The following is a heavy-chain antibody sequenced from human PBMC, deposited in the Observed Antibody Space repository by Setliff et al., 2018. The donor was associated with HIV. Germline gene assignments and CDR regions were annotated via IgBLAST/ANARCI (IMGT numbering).Heavy chain of an antibody. CDR3: ARSTTAD. J-gene: IGHJ4*02. D-gene: IGHD4-17*01. CDR2: IYPNTGGT. V-gene: IGHV1-2*02. Sequence: ASVKVSCKASGYTFTDYYIHWVRQAPGQGLEWMGWIYPNTGGTNYAQKFQGRVTMTRDTSISAAYMELSRLRSDDTAVYYCARSTTADWGQGTMVTVSS. CDR1: GYTFTDYY.